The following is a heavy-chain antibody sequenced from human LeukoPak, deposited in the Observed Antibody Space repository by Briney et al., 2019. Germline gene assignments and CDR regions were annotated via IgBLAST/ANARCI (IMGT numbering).Heavy chain of an antibody. J-gene: IGHJ4*02. Sequence: SETLSLTCTVSGGSISSSSYYWGWIRQPPGKGLEWIGSIYHSGSTYYNPSLKSRVTISVDTSKNQFSLKLSSVTAADTAVYYCARTVDTAMVTHFDYWGQGTLVTVSS. CDR1: GGSISSSSYY. V-gene: IGHV4-39*07. CDR2: IYHSGST. CDR3: ARTVDTAMVTHFDY. D-gene: IGHD5-18*01.